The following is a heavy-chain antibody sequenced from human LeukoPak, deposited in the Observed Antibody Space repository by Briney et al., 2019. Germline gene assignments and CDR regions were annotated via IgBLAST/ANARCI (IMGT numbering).Heavy chain of an antibody. CDR2: INSDGSST. D-gene: IGHD3-10*01. J-gene: IGHJ4*02. CDR3: ARPGELFNY. V-gene: IGHV3-74*01. CDR1: GFTFSSYW. Sequence: GGSLRLSCAASGFTFSSYWMHWVRQAPGKGLVWVSRINSDGSSTNYADSVKGRFTISRDNAKNTLCLQMNSLRAEDTAMYYCARPGELFNYWGQGTLVTVSS.